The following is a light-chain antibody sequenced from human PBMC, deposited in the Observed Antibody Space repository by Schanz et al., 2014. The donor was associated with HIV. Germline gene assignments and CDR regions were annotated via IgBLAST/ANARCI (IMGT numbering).Light chain of an antibody. J-gene: IGLJ1*01. V-gene: IGLV2-14*01. Sequence: QSALTQPASVSGSPGQSITISCTGTSSDVGAYNLVSWYQQHPGKAPKLTIYDVTNRPSGVSNRFSGSKSGNTASLTISGLQAEDEADYYCSSYSSSSTHVFGTGTKLTVL. CDR2: DVT. CDR3: SSYSSSSTHV. CDR1: SSDVGAYNL.